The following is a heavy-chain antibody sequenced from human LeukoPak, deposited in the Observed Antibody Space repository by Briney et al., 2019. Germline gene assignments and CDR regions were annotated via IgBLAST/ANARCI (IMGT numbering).Heavy chain of an antibody. CDR1: GGTFSSYG. CDR2: IIPILGIA. Sequence: GASVTVSCKASGGTFSSYGISWVRQAHGQGLEWMGRIIPILGIANYAQKFQGRVTITADKSTSTAYMELSSLRSEDTAVYYCARNDHNLAFDIWGQGTMVTVSS. CDR3: ARNDHNLAFDI. J-gene: IGHJ3*02. V-gene: IGHV1-69*04. D-gene: IGHD3-16*01.